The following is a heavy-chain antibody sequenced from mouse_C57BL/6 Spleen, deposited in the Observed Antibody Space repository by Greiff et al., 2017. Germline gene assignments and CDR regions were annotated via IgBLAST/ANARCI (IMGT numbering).Heavy chain of an antibody. CDR2: IDPNSGGT. CDR3: ARNKAYGSSYVYYAMDY. V-gene: IGHV1-72*01. J-gene: IGHJ4*01. D-gene: IGHD1-1*01. CDR1: GYTFTSYW. Sequence: QVQLQQPGAELVKPGASVKLSCKASGYTFTSYWMHWVKQRPGRGLEWIGRIDPNSGGTKYTEKFKSKATLTVDKPSSTAYMQLSSLTSEDSAVYYCARNKAYGSSYVYYAMDYWGQGTSVTVSS.